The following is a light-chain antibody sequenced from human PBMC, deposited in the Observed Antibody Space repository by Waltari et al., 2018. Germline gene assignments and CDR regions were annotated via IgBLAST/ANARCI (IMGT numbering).Light chain of an antibody. CDR2: AAS. Sequence: MQVTQSQTALSAYTGASVARTFRASQGISSNLAWYQQKPGKAPKHMISAASPLQSGLPLKSSSSGSGTDFTPTIRRLQPEDLTTHYCQHLNSYPITFGQGTRLAIK. CDR3: QHLNSYPIT. J-gene: IGKJ5*01. CDR1: QGISSN. V-gene: IGKV1-9*01.